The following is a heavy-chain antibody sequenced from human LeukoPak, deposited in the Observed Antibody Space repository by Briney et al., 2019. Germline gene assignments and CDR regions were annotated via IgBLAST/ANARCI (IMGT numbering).Heavy chain of an antibody. V-gene: IGHV4-34*01. Sequence: SETLSLTCAVYGGSFSGYCWSWIRQPPGKGLEWIGEINHSGSTNYNPSLKSRVTISVDTSKNQFSLKLSSVTAADTAVYYCARCLDWYFDLWGRGTLVTVSS. CDR1: GGSFSGYC. J-gene: IGHJ2*01. CDR3: ARCLDWYFDL. D-gene: IGHD3-16*01. CDR2: INHSGST.